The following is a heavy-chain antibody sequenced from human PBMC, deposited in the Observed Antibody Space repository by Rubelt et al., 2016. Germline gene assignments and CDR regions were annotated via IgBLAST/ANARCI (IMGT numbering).Heavy chain of an antibody. J-gene: IGHJ6*02. CDR2: IWYDGSNK. CDR1: GFTFSSYG. CDR3: ATQRVVAVYGMDV. D-gene: IGHD2-15*01. Sequence: QVQLVESGGGVVQPGRSLRLSCAASGFTFSSYGMHWVRQAPGKGLEWVAVIWYDGSNKYYADSVKGRFTISRDNSNDTLYLQLNRLRAEDTAVYYCATQRVVAVYGMDVWGQGTTVTVSS. V-gene: IGHV3-33*01.